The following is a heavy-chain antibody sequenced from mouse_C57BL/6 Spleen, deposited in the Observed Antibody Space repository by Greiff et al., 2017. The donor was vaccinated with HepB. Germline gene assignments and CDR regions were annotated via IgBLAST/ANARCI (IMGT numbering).Heavy chain of an antibody. Sequence: QVQLQQPGAELVKPGASVKLSCKASGYTFTSYWMQWVKQRPGQGLEWIGEIDPSDSYTNYNQKFKGKATLTVDTSSSTAYMQLSSLTSEDSAVYYCARNYGYDDGGRFAYWG. D-gene: IGHD2-2*01. V-gene: IGHV1-50*01. J-gene: IGHJ3*01. CDR3: ARNYGYDDGGRFAY. CDR2: IDPSDSYT. CDR1: GYTFTSYW.